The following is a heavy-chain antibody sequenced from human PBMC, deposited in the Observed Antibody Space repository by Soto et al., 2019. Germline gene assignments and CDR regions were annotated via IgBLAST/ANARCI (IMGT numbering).Heavy chain of an antibody. Sequence: VASVKVSCKASGGTFSSYAISWVRQAPGQGLEWMGGIIPIFGTANYAQKFQGRVTITADESTSTAYMELSSLRSEDTAVYYCASYVKIVVVPAAMPYYGMDVWGQGTTVTVSS. V-gene: IGHV1-69*13. J-gene: IGHJ6*02. CDR2: IIPIFGTA. CDR1: GGTFSSYA. D-gene: IGHD2-2*01. CDR3: ASYVKIVVVPAAMPYYGMDV.